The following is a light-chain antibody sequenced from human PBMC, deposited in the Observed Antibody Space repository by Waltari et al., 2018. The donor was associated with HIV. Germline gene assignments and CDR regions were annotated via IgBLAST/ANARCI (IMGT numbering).Light chain of an antibody. V-gene: IGLV3-1*01. CDR1: KLGDKY. Sequence: SYELTQPPTLSVSPGQTASITCSADKLGDKYASWYQQRPGQSPVLVIFQASKRPSGIPERFSGSNSDNTATLTISETQPMDEADYYCQAWDGSTVVFGGGTKLTVL. CDR3: QAWDGSTVV. CDR2: QAS. J-gene: IGLJ2*01.